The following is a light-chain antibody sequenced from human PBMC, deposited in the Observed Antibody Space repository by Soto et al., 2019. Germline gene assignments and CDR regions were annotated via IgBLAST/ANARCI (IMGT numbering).Light chain of an antibody. CDR3: MQALQTPPYT. V-gene: IGKV2-28*01. CDR2: LGS. CDR1: QSLLHSNGYNY. J-gene: IGKJ2*01. Sequence: DIVMTQSPLSLPVTPGEPASISCRSSQSLLHSNGYNYLDWYLQKPGQSPQLLIYLGSNRASGVTDRFSGSGSGTDITLKISRVEAEDVGVYYCMQALQTPPYTFGQGTKLEIK.